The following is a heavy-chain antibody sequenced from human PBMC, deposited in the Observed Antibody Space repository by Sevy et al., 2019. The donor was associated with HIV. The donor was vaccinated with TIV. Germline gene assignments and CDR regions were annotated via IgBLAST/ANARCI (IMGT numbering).Heavy chain of an antibody. J-gene: IGHJ4*02. CDR3: AGGVVIGTTFDY. Sequence: GGSLRLSCAASEFTFSSYEMNWVRQAQGKGLEWVAYIISSGSLIYYADSVKGRFTISRDNATNSLYLQMNSLRAGDTAVYYCAGGVVIGTTFDYWGQGTLVTVSS. V-gene: IGHV3-48*03. CDR1: EFTFSSYE. CDR2: IISSGSLI. D-gene: IGHD3-22*01.